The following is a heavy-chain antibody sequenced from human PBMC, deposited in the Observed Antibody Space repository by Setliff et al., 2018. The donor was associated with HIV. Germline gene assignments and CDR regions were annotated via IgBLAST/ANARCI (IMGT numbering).Heavy chain of an antibody. Sequence: LRLSCAASGFTFSSYWMSWVRQAPGKGLEWVANIKQDGSDKDYVDSVKGRFMISRDNAKNSLYLLMNNLKTEDTAVYHCTRGYSGVAIYAFDIWGQGTVVTVSS. D-gene: IGHD5-12*01. V-gene: IGHV3-7*03. CDR2: IKQDGSDK. CDR1: GFTFSSYW. J-gene: IGHJ3*02. CDR3: TRGYSGVAIYAFDI.